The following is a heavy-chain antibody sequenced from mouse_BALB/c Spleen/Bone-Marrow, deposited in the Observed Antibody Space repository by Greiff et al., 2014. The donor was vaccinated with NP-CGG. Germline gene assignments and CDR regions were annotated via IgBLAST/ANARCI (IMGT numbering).Heavy chain of an antibody. V-gene: IGHV14-3*02. Sequence: EVQRVESGAELVKPGASVKLSCTASGFNIKDTYMHWVKQRPEQGLEWIGRIDPANGNTKYDPKFQGKATITADTSSKQAYLQLSSLTSEDTAVYYCARYYYGFYFDYWGQGTTLTVSS. CDR2: IDPANGNT. J-gene: IGHJ2*01. D-gene: IGHD1-1*01. CDR3: ARYYYGFYFDY. CDR1: GFNIKDTY.